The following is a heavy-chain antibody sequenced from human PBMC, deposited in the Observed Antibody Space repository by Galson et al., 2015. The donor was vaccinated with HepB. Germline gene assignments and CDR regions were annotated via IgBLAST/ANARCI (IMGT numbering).Heavy chain of an antibody. D-gene: IGHD2-15*01. CDR3: AKETEDIVVVVAAYFDY. V-gene: IGHV3-30*18. J-gene: IGHJ4*02. CDR2: ISYDGSNK. CDR1: GFTFSSYG. Sequence: SLRLSCAASGFTFSSYGMHWVRQAPGKGLEWVAVISYDGSNKYYADSVKGRFTISRDNSKNTLYLQMNSLRAEDTAVYYCAKETEDIVVVVAAYFDYWGQGTLVTVSS.